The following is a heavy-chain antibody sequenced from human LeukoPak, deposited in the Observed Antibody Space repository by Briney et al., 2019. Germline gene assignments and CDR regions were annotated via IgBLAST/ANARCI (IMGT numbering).Heavy chain of an antibody. CDR3: VKTGSGWFGDY. CDR1: GFSFSGHA. V-gene: IGHV3-30*02. J-gene: IGHJ4*02. D-gene: IGHD6-19*01. Sequence: GGSLRLSCAASGFSFSGHAMHWVRQAPGKGLEWVAVIRYDGDIKYYVDSVKGRFTISRDNSRNTFYLQMNSLRAEDTAVYYCVKTGSGWFGDYWGQGTLVTVSS. CDR2: IRYDGDIK.